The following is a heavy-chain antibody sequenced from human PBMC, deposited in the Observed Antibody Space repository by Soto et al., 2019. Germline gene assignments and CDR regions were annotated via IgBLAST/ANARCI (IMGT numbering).Heavy chain of an antibody. J-gene: IGHJ4*02. V-gene: IGHV3-30-3*01. CDR2: ISYDGSNK. Sequence: PGGSLRLSCAASGFTFSSYAMHWVRQAPGKGLEWVAVISYDGSNKYYADSVKGRFTISRDNSKNTLYLQMNSLRAEDTSVYYCARSSAYYYDSSVWPLDYWGQGTLVTVSS. CDR3: ARSSAYYYDSSVWPLDY. D-gene: IGHD3-22*01. CDR1: GFTFSSYA.